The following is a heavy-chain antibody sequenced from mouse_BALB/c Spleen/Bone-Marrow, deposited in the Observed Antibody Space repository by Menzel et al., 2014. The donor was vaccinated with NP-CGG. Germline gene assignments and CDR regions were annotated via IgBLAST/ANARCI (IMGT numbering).Heavy chain of an antibody. Sequence: EVKLMESGGGLVQPGRSLKLSCAASGFDFSRYWMSWVRQAPGKGLEWIGEINPDSSTINYTPSLKDKFIISRDNAKNTLHLQMSKVRSEDTALYYCARLLYYGYFDSWGQGTTLTVSS. J-gene: IGHJ2*01. D-gene: IGHD1-1*01. CDR3: ARLLYYGYFDS. CDR1: GFDFSRYW. CDR2: INPDSSTI. V-gene: IGHV4-1*02.